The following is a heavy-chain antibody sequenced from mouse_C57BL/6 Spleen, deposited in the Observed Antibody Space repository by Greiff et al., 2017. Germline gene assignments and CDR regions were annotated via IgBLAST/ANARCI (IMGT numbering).Heavy chain of an antibody. CDR2: IHPNSGST. CDR3: ARYAGHYVRAMDY. D-gene: IGHD2-1*01. Sequence: QVQLQQPGAELVKPGASVKLSCKASGYTFTSYWMHWVKQRPGQGLEWIGMIHPNSGSTNYNEKFKSKATLTVDKSSSTAYMQLSSLTSEDSAVXYCARYAGHYVRAMDYWGQGTSVTVSS. V-gene: IGHV1-64*01. J-gene: IGHJ4*01. CDR1: GYTFTSYW.